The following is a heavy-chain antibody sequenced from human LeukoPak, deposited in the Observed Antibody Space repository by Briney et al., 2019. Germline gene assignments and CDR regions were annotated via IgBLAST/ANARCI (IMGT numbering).Heavy chain of an antibody. CDR3: ARHRGDSGYDYRELFGAFDI. J-gene: IGHJ3*02. D-gene: IGHD5-12*01. V-gene: IGHV5-51*01. CDR1: GYSFTSYW. CDR2: IYPGDSDT. Sequence: GESLKISCKGSGYSFTSYWIGWVRQMPGKGLECMGIIYPGDSDTRYSPSFQGQVTISADKSISTAYLQWSSLKASDTAMYYCARHRGDSGYDYRELFGAFDIWGQGTMVTVSS.